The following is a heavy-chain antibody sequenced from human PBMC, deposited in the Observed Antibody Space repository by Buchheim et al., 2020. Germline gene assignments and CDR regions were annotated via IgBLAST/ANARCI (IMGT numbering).Heavy chain of an antibody. CDR2: ISSSSSTI. D-gene: IGHD2-15*01. Sequence: EVQLVESGGGLVQPGGSLRLSCTASGFTFSSYSMNWVRQAPGKGLEWVSYISSSSSTIYYADSVKGRFTISRDNAKNSLYLQMNSLRDEDTAVYYCARDKKERYCSGGSCSSASVWGQGTT. J-gene: IGHJ6*02. CDR3: ARDKKERYCSGGSCSSASV. CDR1: GFTFSSYS. V-gene: IGHV3-48*02.